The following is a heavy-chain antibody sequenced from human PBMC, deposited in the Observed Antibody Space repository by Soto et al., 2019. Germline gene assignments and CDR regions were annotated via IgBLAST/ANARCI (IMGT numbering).Heavy chain of an antibody. CDR3: LIGRGEFDA. CDR1: GASLSDNY. V-gene: IGHV4-34*01. CDR2: INHSGNT. D-gene: IGHD2-21*01. J-gene: IGHJ5*02. Sequence: PSETLSLTCAVYGASLSDNYCNWLRQPPGKGLEWIGEINHSGNTTYNPSLRSRVTISIDTSKNQLSLNLRSVSAADTAVYYCLIGRGEFDAWGQGTPVPVSS.